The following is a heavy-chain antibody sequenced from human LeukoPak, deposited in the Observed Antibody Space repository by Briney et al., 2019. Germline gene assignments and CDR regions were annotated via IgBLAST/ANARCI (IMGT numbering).Heavy chain of an antibody. CDR3: ARGAYYDSSGYYFDY. D-gene: IGHD3-22*01. V-gene: IGHV4-34*01. CDR1: GGSFSGYY. J-gene: IGHJ4*02. Sequence: PSETLSLTCAVYGGSFSGYYWNWIRQPPGKGLEWIGEINHGGGANYNPSLKSRVTVSGDTSNNQFSLKLSSVTAADTAVYYCARGAYYDSSGYYFDYWGQGALVTVSS. CDR2: INHGGGA.